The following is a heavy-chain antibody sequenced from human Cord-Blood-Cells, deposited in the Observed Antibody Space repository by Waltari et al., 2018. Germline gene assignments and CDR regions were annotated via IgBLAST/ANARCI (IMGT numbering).Heavy chain of an antibody. V-gene: IGHV3-74*01. CDR2: INGDGSST. D-gene: IGHD3-16*01. CDR1: GFTFSSYW. J-gene: IGHJ5*02. Sequence: EVQRVESGGGLVQPGGCLRLSCAASGFTFSSYWMPWVRQAPVKGLVWFSRINGDGSSTSYADSVKGRFTISRDNAKNTLYLQMNSLRAEDTAVYYCARDGGWFDPWGQGTLVTVSS. CDR3: ARDGGWFDP.